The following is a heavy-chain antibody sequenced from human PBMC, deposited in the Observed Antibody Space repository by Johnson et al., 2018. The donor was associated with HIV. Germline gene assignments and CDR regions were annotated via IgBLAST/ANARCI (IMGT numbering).Heavy chain of an antibody. CDR2: ISYDGNNK. CDR1: GFTFSSYD. J-gene: IGHJ3*02. D-gene: IGHD6-6*01. V-gene: IGHV3-30-3*01. CDR3: ATAARLFDAFDI. Sequence: QVQLVESGGGVVQPGRSLRLSCEASGFTFSSYDMHWVRQAPGKGLEWVAVISYDGNNKNYADSVKGRFSISRDNSKNTLYLQMNSLRAEDTAVYYCATAARLFDAFDIWGQGTMVTVSS.